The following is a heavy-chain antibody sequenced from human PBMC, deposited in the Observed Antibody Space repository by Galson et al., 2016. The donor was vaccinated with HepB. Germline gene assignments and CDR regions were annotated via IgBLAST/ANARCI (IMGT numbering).Heavy chain of an antibody. D-gene: IGHD3-22*01. CDR3: AKDSTDYYDGSGYYSYFDY. J-gene: IGHJ4*02. Sequence: SLRLSCAASGFTFNSYGVHWVRQAPGKGLEWVAVTWYNGSHKYYADLVKGRFTISRDKSKNTLYLQMNSLRVDDTAVYYCAKDSTDYYDGSGYYSYFDYWGQGTLVTVSS. V-gene: IGHV3-33*03. CDR1: GFTFNSYG. CDR2: TWYNGSHK.